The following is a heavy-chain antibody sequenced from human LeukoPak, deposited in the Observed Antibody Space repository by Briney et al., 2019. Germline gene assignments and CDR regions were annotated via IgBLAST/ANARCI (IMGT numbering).Heavy chain of an antibody. CDR3: AKVGSGNVKNFDY. D-gene: IGHD2/OR15-2a*01. CDR1: GFTFSSYA. J-gene: IGHJ4*02. V-gene: IGHV3-23*01. Sequence: GGSLRLSCAASGFTFSSYAMSWVRQASGKGLEWVSAISGSGGSTYYADSVKGRFTISRDNPKNTLYLQMNSLRAEDTAVYYCAKVGSGNVKNFDYWGQGTLVTVSS. CDR2: ISGSGGST.